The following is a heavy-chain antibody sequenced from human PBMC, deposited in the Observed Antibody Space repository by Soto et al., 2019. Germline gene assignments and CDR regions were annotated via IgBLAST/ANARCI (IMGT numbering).Heavy chain of an antibody. CDR1: GYTFTGYY. Sequence: GASVKVSCKASGYTFTGYYMHWVRQAPGQGLEWMGWINPNSGGTNYAQKFQGRATMTTDTSISTAYMELSRRRADDTAVYYCASGPATGYAAFFVYWGQGTLVTVSS. J-gene: IGHJ4*02. CDR2: INPNSGGT. D-gene: IGHD3-9*01. V-gene: IGHV1-2*02. CDR3: ASGPATGYAAFFVY.